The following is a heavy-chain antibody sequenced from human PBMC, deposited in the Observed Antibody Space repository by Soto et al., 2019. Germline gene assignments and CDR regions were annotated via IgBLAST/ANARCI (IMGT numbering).Heavy chain of an antibody. J-gene: IGHJ4*02. CDR3: VRARSTDSRPDY. CDR1: GFTFSLYS. Sequence: GGSLRLSCAASGFTFSLYSMIWVRQAPGKGLEWVASITNSSSYIYYEDSLKGRFTISRDNAKNSLFLQLDSLRAEDTAVYFCVRARSTDSRPDYWGQGTLVTAPQ. V-gene: IGHV3-21*01. CDR2: ITNSSSYI. D-gene: IGHD3-22*01.